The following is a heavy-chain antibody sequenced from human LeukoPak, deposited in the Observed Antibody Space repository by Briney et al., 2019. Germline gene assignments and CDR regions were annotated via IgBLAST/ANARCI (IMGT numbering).Heavy chain of an antibody. Sequence: GGSLRLSFAASGFTFSSYWMSWVRQAPGKGLEWVANIKQDGSEKYYVDSVKGRFTISRDNAKNSLYLQMNSLRAEDTAVYYCAREGIAAAGTYYYYYGMDVWGQGTTVTVSS. CDR3: AREGIAAAGTYYYYYGMDV. V-gene: IGHV3-7*01. CDR2: IKQDGSEK. D-gene: IGHD6-13*01. CDR1: GFTFSSYW. J-gene: IGHJ6*02.